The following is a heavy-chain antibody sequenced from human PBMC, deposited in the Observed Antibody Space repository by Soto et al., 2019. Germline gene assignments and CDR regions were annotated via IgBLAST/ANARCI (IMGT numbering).Heavy chain of an antibody. Sequence: QVQLQDSAPGLVKPSGTLSLTCAVSGGSISSSNWWSWVRQPPGKGLEWIGEIYDSGSTNYNPSRQSRVTISLDKSNNQSSLKLRSVAAADTAVYYCARAAPADFWSAYSKGSNQCYFDYWGQGTLVTVSS. CDR1: GGSISSSNW. CDR3: ARAAPADFWSAYSKGSNQCYFDY. V-gene: IGHV4-4*02. J-gene: IGHJ4*02. CDR2: IYDSGST. D-gene: IGHD3-3*01.